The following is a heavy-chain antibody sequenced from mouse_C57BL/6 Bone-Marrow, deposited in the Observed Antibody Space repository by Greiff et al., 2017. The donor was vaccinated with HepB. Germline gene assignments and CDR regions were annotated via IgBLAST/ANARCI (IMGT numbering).Heavy chain of an antibody. CDR3: TLITTVAGKNYFDY. J-gene: IGHJ2*01. Sequence: EVQLVESGGGLVQPGGSMKLSCVASGFTFSNYWMNWVRQSPEKGLEWVAQIRLKSDNYATHYAESVKGRFTISRDDSKSSVYLQMNNLRAEDTGIYYCTLITTVAGKNYFDYWGQGTTLTVSS. D-gene: IGHD1-1*01. CDR1: GFTFSNYW. CDR2: IRLKSDNYAT. V-gene: IGHV6-3*01.